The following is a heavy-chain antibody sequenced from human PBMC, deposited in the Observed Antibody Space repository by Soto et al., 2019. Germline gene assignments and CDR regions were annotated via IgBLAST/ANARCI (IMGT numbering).Heavy chain of an antibody. CDR2: IYSGGST. V-gene: IGHV3-53*01. D-gene: IGHD3-3*01. CDR3: ARSSHRQRFFY. Sequence: PGGSLRLSCAASGFTVSSNYMSWVRQAPGKGLGWVSVIYSGGSTYYADSVKGRFTISRDNSKNTLYLQMNSLRAEDTAVYYCARSSHRQRFFYWGQGTLVTVSS. J-gene: IGHJ4*02. CDR1: GFTVSSNY.